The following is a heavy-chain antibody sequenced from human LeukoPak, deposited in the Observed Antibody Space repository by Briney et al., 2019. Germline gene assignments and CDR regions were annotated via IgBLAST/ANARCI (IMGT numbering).Heavy chain of an antibody. CDR1: GGSISSYY. D-gene: IGHD1-26*01. V-gene: IGHV4-59*08. Sequence: SETLSLTCTVSGGSISSYYWSWIRRPPGQGLEWIGYIYYSGSTNYNPSLKSRVTISIDTSKNQFSLKVGSVTAADTAVYYCASRRVGAFDYWGQGTLVTVSS. CDR2: IYYSGST. CDR3: ASRRVGAFDY. J-gene: IGHJ4*02.